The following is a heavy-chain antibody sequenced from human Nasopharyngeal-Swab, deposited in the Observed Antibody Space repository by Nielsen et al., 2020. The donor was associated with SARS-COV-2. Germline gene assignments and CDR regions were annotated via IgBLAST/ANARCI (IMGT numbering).Heavy chain of an antibody. J-gene: IGHJ5*02. CDR3: ARGDYDYVWGSYRSEEHWFDP. D-gene: IGHD3-16*02. Sequence: SETLSLTCAVYGGSFSGYYWSWIRQPPGKGLEWIGEINHSGSTNYNPSLKSRVTISVDTSKNQFSLKLSSVTAADTAVYYCARGDYDYVWGSYRSEEHWFDPWGQGTLVTVSS. CDR2: INHSGST. CDR1: GGSFSGYY. V-gene: IGHV4-34*01.